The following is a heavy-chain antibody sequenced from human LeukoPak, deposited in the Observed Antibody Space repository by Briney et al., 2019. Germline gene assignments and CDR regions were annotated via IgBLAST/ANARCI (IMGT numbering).Heavy chain of an antibody. CDR2: IIPIFGTA. J-gene: IGHJ6*03. CDR1: GGTFSSYA. CDR3: ARDQSLWFGELRGYYMDV. D-gene: IGHD3-10*01. Sequence: ASVKVSCKASGGTFSSYAISWVRQAPGQGLEWMGGIIPIFGTANYAQKFQGRVTITADKSTSTAYMELSSLRSEDTAVYYCARDQSLWFGELRGYYMDVWDKGTTVTVSS. V-gene: IGHV1-69*06.